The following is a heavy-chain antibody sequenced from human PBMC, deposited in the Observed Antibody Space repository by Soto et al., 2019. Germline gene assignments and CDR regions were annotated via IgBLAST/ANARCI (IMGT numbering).Heavy chain of an antibody. Sequence: SETLSLTCAVYGGSFSGYYWSWIRQPPGKGLEWIGEINHSGSTNYNPSLKSRVTISVDTSKNQFSLKLSSVTAADTAVYYCARLSRYRIDYWGQGTLVTVSS. CDR1: GGSFSGYY. V-gene: IGHV4-34*01. CDR2: INHSGST. CDR3: ARLSRYRIDY. D-gene: IGHD1-26*01. J-gene: IGHJ4*02.